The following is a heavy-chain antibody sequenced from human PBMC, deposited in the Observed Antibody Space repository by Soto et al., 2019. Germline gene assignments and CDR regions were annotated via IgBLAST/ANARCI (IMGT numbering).Heavy chain of an antibody. J-gene: IGHJ5*02. CDR2: INHSGST. D-gene: IGHD6-13*01. V-gene: IGHV4-34*01. CDR1: GGSFSGYY. CDR3: ASSVGQQLVQNWFDP. Sequence: QVQLQQWGAGLLKPSETLSLTCAVYGGSFSGYYWSWIRQPPGKGLEWIGEINHSGSTNYNPSLKSRVTISVDTSKNQFSLKLSSVTAADTAVYYCASSVGQQLVQNWFDPWGQGTLVTVSS.